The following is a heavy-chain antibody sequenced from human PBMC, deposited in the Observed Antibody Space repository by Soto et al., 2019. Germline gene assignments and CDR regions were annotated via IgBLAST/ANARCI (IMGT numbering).Heavy chain of an antibody. Sequence: PGESLKISCKGSVYSFTVHWIAWVRQMPGKGLEWMGIIYPGDSETRYSPSFQGQVTISADKSISTAYLQWSSLKASDTAMYYCARGLSSGYYNWFDPWGQGTQVTVSS. V-gene: IGHV5-51*01. CDR1: VYSFTVHW. J-gene: IGHJ5*02. CDR2: IYPGDSET. CDR3: ARGLSSGYYNWFDP. D-gene: IGHD3-22*01.